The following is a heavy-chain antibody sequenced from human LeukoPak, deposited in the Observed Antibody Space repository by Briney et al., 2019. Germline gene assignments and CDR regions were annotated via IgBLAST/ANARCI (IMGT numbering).Heavy chain of an antibody. CDR1: GSSYG. D-gene: IGHD5/OR15-5a*01. Sequence: GGSLRLSCAASGSSYGMHWVRQAPGKGLEWVAAISYDYADSVKGRFTISRDNSKNTLYLQMNNLRAEDTAVYYCASAVYGFDAFDIWGQGTMVTVSS. CDR2: ISY. V-gene: IGHV3-30*03. CDR3: ASAVYGFDAFDI. J-gene: IGHJ3*02.